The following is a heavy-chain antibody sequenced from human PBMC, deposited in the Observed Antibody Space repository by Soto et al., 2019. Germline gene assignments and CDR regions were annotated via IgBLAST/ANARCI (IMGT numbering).Heavy chain of an antibody. CDR3: VRHGNGTPFYFDF. Sequence: EVQLVQSGAEVKKPGESLRLSCQGSGYRFINYWISWVRQMPGKGLEWVGRIDPSESYTVYSPSFQDHVTISIDTAINTAFLEWRSLQSSDTAMYYCVRHGNGTPFYFDFWGRGTLVPVSS. D-gene: IGHD1-1*01. J-gene: IGHJ4*02. V-gene: IGHV5-10-1*03. CDR1: GYRFINYW. CDR2: IDPSESYT.